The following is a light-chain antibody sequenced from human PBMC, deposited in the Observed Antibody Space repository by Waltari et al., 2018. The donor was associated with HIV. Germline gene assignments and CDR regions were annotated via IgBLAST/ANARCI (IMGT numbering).Light chain of an antibody. CDR3: QQRSSWPLIT. V-gene: IGKV3-11*01. J-gene: IGKJ3*01. CDR2: DAS. CDR1: QSISSY. Sequence: VLTQSPVTLSVSPGERATLSCRASQSISSYLSWFQQKPGQAPRLLIYDASSGSGTDFTLTISSLEPEDFAVYYCQQRSSWPLITFGPGTKVDVK.